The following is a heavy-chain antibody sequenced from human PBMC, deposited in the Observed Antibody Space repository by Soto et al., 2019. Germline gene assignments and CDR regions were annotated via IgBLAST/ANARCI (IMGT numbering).Heavy chain of an antibody. D-gene: IGHD3-22*01. CDR2: IYYSGST. CDR1: GGSISRSSYY. CDR3: ARYNVHSSGHNDY. J-gene: IGHJ4*02. V-gene: IGHV4-39*01. Sequence: SETLSLTCTVSGGSISRSSYYWGWIRQPPGKGLEWIGSIYYSGSTYYNPSLKSRVTISVDTSKNQFSLKLSSVTAADTAVYYCARYNVHSSGHNDYWGQGTLVTVSS.